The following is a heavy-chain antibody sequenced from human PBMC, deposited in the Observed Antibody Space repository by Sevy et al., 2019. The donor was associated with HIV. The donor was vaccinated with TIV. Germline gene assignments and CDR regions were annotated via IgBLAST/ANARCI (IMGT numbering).Heavy chain of an antibody. CDR2: INPNSGGT. CDR1: GYTFTGYY. D-gene: IGHD1-26*01. CDR3: AREWQLRRGAFDY. V-gene: IGHV1-2*06. J-gene: IGHJ4*02. Sequence: ASVKVSCKASGYTFTGYYMHWVRQAPGQGLEWMGRINPNSGGTNYAQKFQGRVTMTRDTSISTAYMELSRLRSDGTAVYYCAREWQLRRGAFDYWGQGTLVTVSS.